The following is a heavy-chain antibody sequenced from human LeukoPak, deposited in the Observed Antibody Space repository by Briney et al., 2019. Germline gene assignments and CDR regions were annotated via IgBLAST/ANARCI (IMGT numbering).Heavy chain of an antibody. Sequence: ASVKVSCKASGYTFTGYYMHWVRQAPGQGLEWVGWINPNSGGTNYAQKFQGRVTMTRDTSISTAYMELSRLRSDDTAAYYCARWDCSGGNCYLNYWGQGTLVTVSS. CDR1: GYTFTGYY. V-gene: IGHV1-2*02. CDR3: ARWDCSGGNCYLNY. J-gene: IGHJ4*02. CDR2: INPNSGGT. D-gene: IGHD2-15*01.